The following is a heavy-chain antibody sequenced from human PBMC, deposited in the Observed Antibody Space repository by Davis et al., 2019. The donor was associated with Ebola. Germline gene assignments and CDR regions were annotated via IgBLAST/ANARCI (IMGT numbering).Heavy chain of an antibody. CDR2: ISYDGSNK. J-gene: IGHJ4*02. CDR1: GFTFSSYG. Sequence: PGGSLRLSCAASGFTFSSYGMHWVRQAPGKGLEWVAVISYDGSNKYYADSVKGRFTISRDNSKNTLYLQMNSLRAEDTAVYYCAKFPYSSSSILYWGQGTLVTVSS. V-gene: IGHV3-30*18. D-gene: IGHD6-6*01. CDR3: AKFPYSSSSILY.